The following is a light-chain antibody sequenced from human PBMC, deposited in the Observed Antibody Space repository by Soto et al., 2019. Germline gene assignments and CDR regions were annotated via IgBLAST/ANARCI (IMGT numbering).Light chain of an antibody. CDR2: SNN. CDR3: AAWDDSLNALYV. Sequence: QSVLTQPPSASGTPGQRVTISCSGSSSNIGSNTVSWYQHLPGTAPRLLIYSNNQRPSGVPDRFSGSKSGTSASLAISGLQSEDKADYYCAAWDDSLNALYVFGTGTKVTVL. CDR1: SSNIGSNT. V-gene: IGLV1-44*01. J-gene: IGLJ1*01.